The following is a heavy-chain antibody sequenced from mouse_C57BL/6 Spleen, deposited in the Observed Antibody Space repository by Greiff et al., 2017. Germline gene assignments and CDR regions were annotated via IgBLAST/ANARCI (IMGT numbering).Heavy chain of an antibody. J-gene: IGHJ4*01. V-gene: IGHV5-17*01. CDR1: GFTFSDYG. CDR2: ISSGSSTI. CDR3: ARWWYAIDY. D-gene: IGHD1-1*02. Sequence: EVKLVESGGGLVKPGGSLKLSCAASGFTFSDYGMHWVRQAPEKGLEWVAYISSGSSTIYYADTVKGRFTISRDNAKNTLFLQMTSLRSEDTAMYYCARWWYAIDYWGQGTSVTVSS.